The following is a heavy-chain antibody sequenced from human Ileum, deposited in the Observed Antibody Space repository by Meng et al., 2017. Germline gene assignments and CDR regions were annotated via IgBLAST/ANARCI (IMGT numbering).Heavy chain of an antibody. CDR2: INPNSGGT. D-gene: IGHD2-15*01. Sequence: QVQLGQAGGEVKKPGASVKVSCKASGYTFTGYYMHWVRQAPGQGLEWMGRINPNSGGTNYAQKFQGRVTMTRDTSISTAYMELSRLRSDDTAVYYCARGGELGYCSGGSCYYFDYWGQGTLVTVSS. J-gene: IGHJ4*02. CDR1: GYTFTGYY. V-gene: IGHV1-2*06. CDR3: ARGGELGYCSGGSCYYFDY.